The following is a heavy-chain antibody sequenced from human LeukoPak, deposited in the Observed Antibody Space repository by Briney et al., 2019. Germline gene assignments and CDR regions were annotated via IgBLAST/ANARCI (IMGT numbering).Heavy chain of an antibody. V-gene: IGHV3-33*01. CDR1: GFTFSRYG. Sequence: GGSLRLSCVASGFTFSRYGMHWVRQAPDKGLEWVAVIWYDGSKKYYADSVKGRFTISRDNSKNTLDLQMNSLRAEDTAVYYCARERYCSSTSCYHGMDVWGPGTTVTVSS. D-gene: IGHD2-2*01. CDR2: IWYDGSKK. CDR3: ARERYCSSTSCYHGMDV. J-gene: IGHJ6*02.